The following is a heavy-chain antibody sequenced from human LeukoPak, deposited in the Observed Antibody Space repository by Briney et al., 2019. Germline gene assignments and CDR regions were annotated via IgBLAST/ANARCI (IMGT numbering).Heavy chain of an antibody. CDR3: ATVAVIRGGTYFDY. CDR1: GGSISSYY. Sequence: SETLSLTCTVSGGSISSYYWSWIRQPPGEGLEWVACLFYSGSTDYNPSLESRVTISADTSKNQFSLKLRSVTAADTAVYYCATVAVIRGGTYFDYWGQGTRVTVSS. V-gene: IGHV4-59*01. D-gene: IGHD6-19*01. CDR2: LFYSGST. J-gene: IGHJ4*01.